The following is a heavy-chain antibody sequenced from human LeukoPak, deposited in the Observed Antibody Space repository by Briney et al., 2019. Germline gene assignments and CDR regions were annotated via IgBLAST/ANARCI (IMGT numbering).Heavy chain of an antibody. V-gene: IGHV3-21*01. CDR1: GFTFSSYS. J-gene: IGHJ4*02. CDR3: PRESSSSDYFDY. Sequence: GGSLRLSCAASGFTFSSYSMNWVRQAPGKGLEWVSSISSSSSYIYYADSVKGRFTISRDNAKNSLYLQMNSLRAEDTAVYYCPRESSSSDYFDYWGQGTQVTVSS. CDR2: ISSSSSYI. D-gene: IGHD2-2*01.